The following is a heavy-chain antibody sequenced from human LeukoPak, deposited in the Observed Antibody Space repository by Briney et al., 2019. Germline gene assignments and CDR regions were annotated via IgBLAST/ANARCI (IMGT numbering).Heavy chain of an antibody. Sequence: ASVKVSCTVSGSSLSELSLYWGRQAPGKGLEWMGGFDVIDSETFYAQKFQGRVTMTGDSSTDTAYMELRSLPSDDTALYYCAAGRPYSLLDYWGQGTLVTVSS. J-gene: IGHJ4*02. V-gene: IGHV1-24*01. D-gene: IGHD5-18*01. CDR1: GSSLSELS. CDR2: FDVIDSET. CDR3: AAGRPYSLLDY.